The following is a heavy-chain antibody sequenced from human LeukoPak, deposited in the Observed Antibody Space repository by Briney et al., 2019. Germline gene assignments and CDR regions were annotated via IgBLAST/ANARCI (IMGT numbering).Heavy chain of an antibody. Sequence: PSDTLSLTCTVSGGSITSNYWSWIRQPAGKGLEWIGRIYTSGSTNYIPSLKGRVSMSVDTSKNQFSLELSPVTAADTAVYYCARETGYCISTGCYTGPCDYWGQGALVTVSS. V-gene: IGHV4-4*07. D-gene: IGHD2-2*02. CDR2: IYTSGST. CDR1: GGSITSNY. J-gene: IGHJ4*02. CDR3: ARETGYCISTGCYTGPCDY.